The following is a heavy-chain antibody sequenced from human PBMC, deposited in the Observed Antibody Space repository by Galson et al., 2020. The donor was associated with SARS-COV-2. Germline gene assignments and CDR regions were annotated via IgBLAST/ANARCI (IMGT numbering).Heavy chain of an antibody. D-gene: IGHD3-16*01. CDR2: INIGGNT. CDR3: ARGHRGVVPSPVLGLGHFYSYYYMDV. CDR1: GGSFSGYS. J-gene: IGHJ6*03. Sequence: SETLSLTCAVYGGSFSGYSWTWIRQAPGKGLEWIGEINIGGNTNYSPSLRTRVTISVDTSKDQSSLRLTSVTAADTAVYYCARGHRGVVPSPVLGLGHFYSYYYMDVWDKGTTVTVSS. V-gene: IGHV4-34*01.